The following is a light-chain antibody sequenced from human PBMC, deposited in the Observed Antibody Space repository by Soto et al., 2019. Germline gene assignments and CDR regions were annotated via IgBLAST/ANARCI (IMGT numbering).Light chain of an antibody. CDR3: SSFSSTGTII. CDR1: SSDVGGYNY. V-gene: IGLV2-14*01. CDR2: EVS. Sequence: QSALTQPASVSGSPGQSITISCIGSSSDVGGYNYVSWYQHHPGRVPKPMIFEVSDRPSGVSNRFSGSKSGNTAYLTISGLQAEDEADYYCSSFSSTGTIIFGGGTKLTVL. J-gene: IGLJ2*01.